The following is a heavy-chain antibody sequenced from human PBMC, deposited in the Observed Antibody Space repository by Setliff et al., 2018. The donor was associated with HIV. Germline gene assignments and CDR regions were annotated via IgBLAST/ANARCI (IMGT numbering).Heavy chain of an antibody. J-gene: IGHJ3*02. V-gene: IGHV1-18*01. Sequence: ASVKVSCKASGYTFTSYGISWVRQAPGQGLEWMGWISAYNGNTNYAQKLQGRVTMTTDTSTSTAYMELRSLRSDDTAVYYCARVPYSSSWNRIDAFDIWGQGTMVTVSS. CDR3: ARVPYSSSWNRIDAFDI. CDR2: ISAYNGNT. D-gene: IGHD6-13*01. CDR1: GYTFTSYG.